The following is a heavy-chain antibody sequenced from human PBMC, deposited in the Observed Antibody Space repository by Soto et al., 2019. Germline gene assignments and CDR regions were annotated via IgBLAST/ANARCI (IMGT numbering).Heavy chain of an antibody. Sequence: SETLSLTCTVSGDSISSYYWSWLRQPPGKGPEWIGFIYYTGSTIYNPSLKSRVAISLDTSKSQFSLKLSSVTAADTAVYYCARLPVSSSWFVSNWFDPWGQGILVTVSS. CDR1: GDSISSYY. V-gene: IGHV4-59*08. CDR3: ARLPVSSSWFVSNWFDP. J-gene: IGHJ5*02. CDR2: IYYTGST. D-gene: IGHD6-13*01.